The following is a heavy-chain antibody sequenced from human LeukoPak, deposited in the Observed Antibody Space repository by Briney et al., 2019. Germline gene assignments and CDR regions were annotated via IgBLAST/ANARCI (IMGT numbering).Heavy chain of an antibody. D-gene: IGHD2-21*01. V-gene: IGHV3-7*01. CDR3: ARNRRCCGEDY. CDR2: IKHDGSEK. CDR1: GFPFSYW. Sequence: GGSLRLSCAASGFPFSYWMTWVRQAPGKGLEWVANIKHDGSEKNYVDSVKGRLTISRDNAKNSLYLRMNSLRAEDTAVYYCARNRRCCGEDYWGQGTQVTVSS. J-gene: IGHJ4*02.